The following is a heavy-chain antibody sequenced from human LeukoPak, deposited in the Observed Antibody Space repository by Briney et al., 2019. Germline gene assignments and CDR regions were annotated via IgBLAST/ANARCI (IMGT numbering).Heavy chain of an antibody. CDR1: GFAFSDYP. Sequence: GGSLRLSCAASGFAFSDYPMSWVRQAPGKGLEWVSAISASGLSTYYADSVRGRFTISRDNSKNTLYLQMNSLRAEDTAIYYCAKDSSVCSGGSCYSGGDDAFDIWGQGTMVTVSS. V-gene: IGHV3-23*01. J-gene: IGHJ3*02. D-gene: IGHD2-15*01. CDR3: AKDSSVCSGGSCYSGGDDAFDI. CDR2: ISASGLST.